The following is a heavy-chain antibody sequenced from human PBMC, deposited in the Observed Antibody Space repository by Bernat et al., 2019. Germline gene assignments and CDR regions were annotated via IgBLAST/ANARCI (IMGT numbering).Heavy chain of an antibody. CDR1: GFTFSAYW. Sequence: EVHLVESGGGLVQPGGSLRLSCAGSGFTFSAYWMHWVRRAPGKGLVWVSRINGDGTTTADADSVKGRFTISRDNAKNMLYLQMNSLRAEDMAVYHCVSAVGGVFHNWGQGTLVTVSS. J-gene: IGHJ4*03. CDR2: INGDGTTT. V-gene: IGHV3-74*01. CDR3: VSAVGGVFHN. D-gene: IGHD1-26*01.